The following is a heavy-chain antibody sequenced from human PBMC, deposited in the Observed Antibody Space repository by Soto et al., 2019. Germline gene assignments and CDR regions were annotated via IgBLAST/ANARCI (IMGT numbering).Heavy chain of an antibody. Sequence: ASVKVSCKASGYPFTSYGISWVRQAPGQGLEWMGWIHVYNGNSRYAQKLQGRVTMTTDTSTSTVYMELRSLRSDDTAVYYCARERYGTSWYESGYWGQGTLVTV. CDR2: IHVYNGNS. V-gene: IGHV1-18*04. D-gene: IGHD6-13*01. J-gene: IGHJ4*02. CDR1: GYPFTSYG. CDR3: ARERYGTSWYESGY.